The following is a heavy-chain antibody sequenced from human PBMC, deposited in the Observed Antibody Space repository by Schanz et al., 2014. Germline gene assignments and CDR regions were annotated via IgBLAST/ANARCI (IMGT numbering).Heavy chain of an antibody. CDR1: GFSVGNKY. D-gene: IGHD3-22*01. V-gene: IGHV3-66*01. CDR3: ARVDSSGYFFDN. Sequence: EVQLVESGGGLVQPGGSLRLSCAASGFSVGNKYMNWVRQAPGKGLEWVSFIYIGGNTYYADSVKGRFTISRDNSKNTVYLQMSSLRVEDTAVYYCARVDSSGYFFDNWGQGTRGTVSS. J-gene: IGHJ4*02. CDR2: IYIGGNT.